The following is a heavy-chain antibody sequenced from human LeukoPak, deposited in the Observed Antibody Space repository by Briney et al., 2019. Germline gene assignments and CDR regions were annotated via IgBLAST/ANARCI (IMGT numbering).Heavy chain of an antibody. CDR2: IYHSGST. V-gene: IGHV4-38-2*02. D-gene: IGHD6-13*01. Sequence: PSETLSLTCTLSGYSISSGYYWGWIRQPPGKGLEWIGSIYHSGSTYYNPSLKSRVTISVDTSKNQFSLKLSSVTAADTAVYYCAGRPGYSSSWYDEDYWYFDLWGRGTLVTVSS. CDR1: GYSISSGYY. CDR3: AGRPGYSSSWYDEDYWYFDL. J-gene: IGHJ2*01.